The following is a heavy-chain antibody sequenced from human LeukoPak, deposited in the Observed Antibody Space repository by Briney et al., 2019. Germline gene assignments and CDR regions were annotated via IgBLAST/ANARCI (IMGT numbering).Heavy chain of an antibody. Sequence: GGSLRLSCAASGFTFSSYAMTWVRQAPGKGLDWVSAISTSGSITYYADSAKGRFTISRDNSKNTLYLQMNSLRAEDTAIYYCAKGTWGGYYFDCWGQGTLVTVSS. J-gene: IGHJ4*02. CDR2: ISTSGSIT. D-gene: IGHD3-16*01. CDR3: AKGTWGGYYFDC. CDR1: GFTFSSYA. V-gene: IGHV3-23*01.